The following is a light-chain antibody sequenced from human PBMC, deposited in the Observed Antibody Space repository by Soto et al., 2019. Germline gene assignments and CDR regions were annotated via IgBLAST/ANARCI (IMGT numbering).Light chain of an antibody. J-gene: IGLJ7*01. V-gene: IGLV1-40*01. CDR3: QSYDSSLSGYV. CDR1: SSNIGAGYD. Sequence: QPVLTQPPSVSGAPGQRVTISCTGSSSNIGAGYDVHWYQQLPGTAPKLLIYGNSNRPSGVPDRFSGSKSGTSASLAITGLQAEDEADYDCQSYDSSLSGYVFGTGTQLTVL. CDR2: GNS.